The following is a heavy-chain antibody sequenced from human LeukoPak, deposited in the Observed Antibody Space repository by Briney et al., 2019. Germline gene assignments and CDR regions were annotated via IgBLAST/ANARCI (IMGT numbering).Heavy chain of an antibody. V-gene: IGHV1-69*13. Sequence: ASVTVSFKSSGGTFIRYAISWVRQAPGQGQEWMGGIIIIFGTANYGQKFQGRVTITADESTSTAYMELSSLRSEDTAVYYCARAFTPGSWGYYYYYYMDVWGKGTTVTISS. CDR2: IIIIFGTA. D-gene: IGHD3-16*01. CDR1: GGTFIRYA. J-gene: IGHJ6*03. CDR3: ARAFTPGSWGYYYYYYMDV.